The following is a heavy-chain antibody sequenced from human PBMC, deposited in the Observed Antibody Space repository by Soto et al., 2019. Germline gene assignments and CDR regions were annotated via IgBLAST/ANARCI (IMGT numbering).Heavy chain of an antibody. CDR3: ARGNNEYYYDSSGYPEYFQH. CDR2: IIPIFGTA. Sequence: AASGKVCCKASGGTFSSYAISWVRQAPGQGLEWMGGIIPIFGTANYAQKFQGRVTITADESTSTAYMELSSLRSEDTAVYYCARGNNEYYYDSSGYPEYFQHWGQGTLVTVSS. CDR1: GGTFSSYA. J-gene: IGHJ1*01. D-gene: IGHD3-22*01. V-gene: IGHV1-69*13.